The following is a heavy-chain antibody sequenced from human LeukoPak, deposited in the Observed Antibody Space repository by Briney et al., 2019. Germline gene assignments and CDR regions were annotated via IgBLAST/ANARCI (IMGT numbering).Heavy chain of an antibody. V-gene: IGHV3-66*01. CDR1: GFTVSSNY. CDR3: ARDLVHVYGDYVDY. Sequence: GGSLRLSCAASGFTVSSNYMSWVRQAPGKGLEWVSVIYSGGSTYYADSVKGRFTISRDNSKNTLYLQMNSLRAEDTAVYYCARDLVHVYGDYVDYWGQGTLVTVSS. J-gene: IGHJ4*02. D-gene: IGHD4-17*01. CDR2: IYSGGST.